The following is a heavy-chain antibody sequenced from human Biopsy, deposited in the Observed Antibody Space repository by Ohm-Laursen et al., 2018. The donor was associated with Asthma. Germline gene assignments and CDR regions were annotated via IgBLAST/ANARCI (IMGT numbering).Heavy chain of an antibody. CDR1: YGSITSGGYY. Sequence: TLSLTCTVSYGSITSGGYYWTWIRQHPGKGLEWIGFIYYSGSTYYNPSLKSRVSISIDTSKNQFSLKLSSVTAADPAVYYCARAQNYYDSRGYYRSFDYWGQGTLVTASS. CDR3: ARAQNYYDSRGYYRSFDY. V-gene: IGHV4-31*03. J-gene: IGHJ4*02. D-gene: IGHD3-22*01. CDR2: IYYSGST.